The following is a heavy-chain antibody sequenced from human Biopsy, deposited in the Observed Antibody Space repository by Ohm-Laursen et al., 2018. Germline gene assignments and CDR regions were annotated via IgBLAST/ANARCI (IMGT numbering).Heavy chain of an antibody. CDR2: IRGKSFGETV. V-gene: IGHV3-49*03. D-gene: IGHD6-19*01. CDR3: TPKASGWNWDVFYI. Sequence: SLRLSCSASGFSFDECIFNWFRQAPGKGLEWVGFIRGKSFGETVEYATSVKGRFTISRDASKSVAILQMNSLKTEDTAVYYCTPKASGWNWDVFYIWGQGTMVTVSS. CDR1: GFSFDECI. J-gene: IGHJ3*02.